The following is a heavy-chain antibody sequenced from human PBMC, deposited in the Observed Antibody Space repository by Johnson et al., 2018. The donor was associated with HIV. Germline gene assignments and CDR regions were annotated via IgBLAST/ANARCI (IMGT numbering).Heavy chain of an antibody. CDR1: GFTFSSYG. D-gene: IGHD3-10*01. Sequence: QVQLVESGGGVVQPGGSLRLSCAASGFTFSSYGMHWVRQAPGKGLEWVAFIRYDGSNKYYADSVKGRFTISRDNSKTTLYLQMNSLRAEDTAVYYCAKDSSVLLCFDIWGQGTMVTVSS. V-gene: IGHV3-30*02. CDR2: IRYDGSNK. J-gene: IGHJ3*02. CDR3: AKDSSVLLCFDI.